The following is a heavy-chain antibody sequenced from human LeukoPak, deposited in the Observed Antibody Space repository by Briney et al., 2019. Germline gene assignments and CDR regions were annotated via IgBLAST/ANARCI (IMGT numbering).Heavy chain of an antibody. D-gene: IGHD6-13*01. V-gene: IGHV1-18*01. Sequence: ASVKVSCKASGYTFTSYGISLVRQAPGQGHEWMGWISAYNGNTNYAQKLQGRVTMTTDTSTSTAYMELRSLRSDDTAVYYCAREGYSSSWSDLYYWGQGTLVTVSS. CDR2: ISAYNGNT. J-gene: IGHJ4*02. CDR1: GYTFTSYG. CDR3: AREGYSSSWSDLYY.